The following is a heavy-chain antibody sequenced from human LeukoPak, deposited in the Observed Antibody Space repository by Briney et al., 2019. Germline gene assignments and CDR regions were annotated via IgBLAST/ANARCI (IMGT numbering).Heavy chain of an antibody. CDR3: ARFVGSGYNAFDI. CDR2: INPNSGGT. Sequence: TGGSLRLSCAASGFTFSSYAMHWVRQAPGQGLEWMGWINPNSGGTNYAQKFQGRVTMTRDTSISTAYMELSRLRSDDTAVYYCARFVGSGYNAFDIWGQGTMVTVSS. CDR1: GFTFSSYA. V-gene: IGHV1-2*02. D-gene: IGHD3-22*01. J-gene: IGHJ3*02.